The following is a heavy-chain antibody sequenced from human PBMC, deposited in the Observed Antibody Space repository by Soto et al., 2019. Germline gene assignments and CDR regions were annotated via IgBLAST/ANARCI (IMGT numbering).Heavy chain of an antibody. V-gene: IGHV3-7*01. Sequence: EVQLVESGGGLVQPGGSLRISCAASGFTFSSYWMSWVRQAPGKGLEWVPNITQDGSEKYYLDSVKGRFTISRDNAKNSLYLQMNSLRAEDTAVYYCARDSVATVNPHTPFYYYYYYMDVWGKGTTVTVSS. J-gene: IGHJ6*03. CDR1: GFTFSSYW. D-gene: IGHD4-17*01. CDR3: ARDSVATVNPHTPFYYYYYYMDV. CDR2: ITQDGSEK.